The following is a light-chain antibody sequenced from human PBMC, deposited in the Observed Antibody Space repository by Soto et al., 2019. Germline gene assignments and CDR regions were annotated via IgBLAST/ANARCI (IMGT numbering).Light chain of an antibody. V-gene: IGLV2-23*01. CDR2: EGT. CDR1: TSDVGGYNL. CDR3: CSYASSSSYV. Sequence: QSALTQPASVSGSPGQSITISCSGTTSDVGGYNLVSWYQQHTAKAPKLLIYEGTQLPSGVSSRFSGSKSGNTASLTISGLQAEDEADYYCCSYASSSSYVFGTGTKVTVL. J-gene: IGLJ1*01.